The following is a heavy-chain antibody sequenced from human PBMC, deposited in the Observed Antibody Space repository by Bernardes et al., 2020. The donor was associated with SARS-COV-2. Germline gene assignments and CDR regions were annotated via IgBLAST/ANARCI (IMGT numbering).Heavy chain of an antibody. J-gene: IGHJ4*02. V-gene: IGHV1-2*02. Sequence: ASVKVSCKASGYTFTGYYMHWVRQAPGQGLEWMGWINPNSGGTNYAQKFQGRVTMTRDTSISTAYMELSRLRSDDTAVYYCARGRLGGIAVARARSYFDYWGQGTLVTVSS. D-gene: IGHD6-19*01. CDR1: GYTFTGYY. CDR3: ARGRLGGIAVARARSYFDY. CDR2: INPNSGGT.